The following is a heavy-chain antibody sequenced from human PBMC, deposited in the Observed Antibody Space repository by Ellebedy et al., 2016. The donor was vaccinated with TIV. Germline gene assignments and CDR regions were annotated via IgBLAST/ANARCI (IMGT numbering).Heavy chain of an antibody. Sequence: GESLKISCAASGFTFSNHNMNWVRQAPGKGLEWLSSIITSSSTIYYSDSVRGRFTISRDDAENSLFLQMNTLRAEDTAIYYCARDRSDGFDVWGQGTLVAVSS. CDR2: IITSSSTI. CDR3: ARDRSDGFDV. CDR1: GFTFSNHN. V-gene: IGHV3-48*01. J-gene: IGHJ3*01.